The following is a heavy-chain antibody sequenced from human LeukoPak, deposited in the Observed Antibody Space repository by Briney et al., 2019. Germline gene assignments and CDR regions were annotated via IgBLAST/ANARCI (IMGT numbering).Heavy chain of an antibody. CDR1: GYTFTSYD. D-gene: IGHD3-10*01. Sequence: ASVKVSCKASGYTFTSYDINWVRQATGQGLEWMGWMNPNSGNTGYAQKFQGRVTMTRNTSISTAYMELSSLRSEDTAVYYCARERFWWVDYYGSGSPGYYYYGMDVWGQGTTVTVSS. V-gene: IGHV1-8*01. CDR2: MNPNSGNT. J-gene: IGHJ6*02. CDR3: ARERFWWVDYYGSGSPGYYYYGMDV.